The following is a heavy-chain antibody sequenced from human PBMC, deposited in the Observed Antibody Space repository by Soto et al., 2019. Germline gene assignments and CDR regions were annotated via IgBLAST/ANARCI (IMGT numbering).Heavy chain of an antibody. D-gene: IGHD4-4*01. CDR2: IIGSGGSK. V-gene: IGHV3-23*01. J-gene: IGHJ6*02. CDR1: RLTLNIYA. CDR3: ARGNKHDYSNKRPNYGMDV. Sequence: GGSMRLSCAAWRLTLNIYAMSLVLHGGVEGLDGFSGIIGSGGSKYYADSVKGRFTISRDNSKNTLYLQMNSLRAEDTAVYYCARGNKHDYSNKRPNYGMDVWGQGTTVTVSS.